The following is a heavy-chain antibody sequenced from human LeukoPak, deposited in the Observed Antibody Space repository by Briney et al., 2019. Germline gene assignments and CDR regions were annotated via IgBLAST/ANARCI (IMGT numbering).Heavy chain of an antibody. CDR2: ISSSGSTI. D-gene: IGHD5-18*01. CDR3: ARPDTAMVPHYFDY. V-gene: IGHV3-11*01. J-gene: IGHJ4*01. Sequence: GGSLRLSCAASGFTVSSNYMSWIRQAPGKGLEWVSYISSSGSTIYYADSVKGRFTISRDNAKNSLYLQMNSLRAEDTAVYYCARPDTAMVPHYFDYWGHGTLVTVSS. CDR1: GFTVSSNY.